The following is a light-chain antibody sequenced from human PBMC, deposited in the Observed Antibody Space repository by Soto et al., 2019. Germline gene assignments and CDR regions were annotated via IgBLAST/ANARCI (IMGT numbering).Light chain of an antibody. CDR3: SSYTNINTRACV. CDR2: EVT. Sequence: QSALTQPASVSGSPGQSITISCTGTSGDIGSYNRVSWYQQHPGKAPKLRIYEVTDRPSGVSNRFSGSKSGNTASLTISGLQAEDEAEYYRSSYTNINTRACVFGTRTKLTVL. CDR1: SGDIGSYNR. J-gene: IGLJ1*01. V-gene: IGLV2-14*01.